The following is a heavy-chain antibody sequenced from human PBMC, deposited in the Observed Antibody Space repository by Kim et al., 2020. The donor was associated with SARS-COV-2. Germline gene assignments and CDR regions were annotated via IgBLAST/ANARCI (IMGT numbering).Heavy chain of an antibody. V-gene: IGHV3-21*01. J-gene: IGHJ4*02. CDR2: ISSSSSYI. CDR3: ARGRGSDSSGWSRLGIRKSDFVDY. D-gene: IGHD6-19*01. CDR1: GFTFSSYS. Sequence: GGSLRLSCAASGFTFSSYSMNWVRQAPGKGLEWVSSISSSSSYIYYADSVKGRFTISRDNAKNSLYLQMNSLRAEDTAVYYCARGRGSDSSGWSRLGIRKSDFVDYWGQGTLVTVSS.